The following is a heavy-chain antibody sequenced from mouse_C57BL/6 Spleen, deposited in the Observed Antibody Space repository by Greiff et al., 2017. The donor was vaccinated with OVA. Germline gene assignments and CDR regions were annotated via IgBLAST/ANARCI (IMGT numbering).Heavy chain of an antibody. CDR3: ARGDYDGYYVWYFDV. D-gene: IGHD2-3*01. V-gene: IGHV1-47*01. Sequence: QVQLQQSGAELVKPGASVKMSCKASGYTFTTYPIEWMKQNHGKSLEWIGNFHPYNDDTKYNEKFKGKATLTVEKSSSTVYLELSRLTSDDSAVYYCARGDYDGYYVWYFDVWGTGTTVTVSS. CDR1: GYTFTTYP. CDR2: FHPYNDDT. J-gene: IGHJ1*03.